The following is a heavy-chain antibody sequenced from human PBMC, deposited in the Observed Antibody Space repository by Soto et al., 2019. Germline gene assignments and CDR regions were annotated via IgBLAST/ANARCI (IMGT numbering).Heavy chain of an antibody. Sequence: GASVKVSCKASGYTFNRYPIHWVRQAPGQGLEWMGWLNPANGDTGYSQNFQGRVTITRDTSASTAYMEMNSLRSEDTAVYYCARKDYYGYFLDYWGQGTQVTVSS. V-gene: IGHV1-3*01. CDR3: ARKDYYGYFLDY. CDR1: GYTFNRYP. D-gene: IGHD3-10*01. J-gene: IGHJ4*02. CDR2: LNPANGDT.